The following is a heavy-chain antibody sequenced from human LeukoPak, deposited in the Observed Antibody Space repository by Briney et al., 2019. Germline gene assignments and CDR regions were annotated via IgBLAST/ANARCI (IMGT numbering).Heavy chain of an antibody. CDR2: ISYTGST. Sequence: SETLSLTCTVSGASIRSSYWSWIRQPPGKGLEWIGYISYTGSTNYNPSLKSRVSLSVDTSKNQFSLELSSVTAADTAVYYCATYRTSFIYWYFDLWGRGTLVTVSS. J-gene: IGHJ2*01. V-gene: IGHV4-59*01. CDR3: ATYRTSFIYWYFDL. D-gene: IGHD2-2*01. CDR1: GASIRSSY.